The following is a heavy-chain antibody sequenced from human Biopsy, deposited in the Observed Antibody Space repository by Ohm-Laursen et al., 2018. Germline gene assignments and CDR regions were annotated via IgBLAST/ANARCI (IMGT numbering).Heavy chain of an antibody. CDR2: IIPIVGIT. Sequence: SVKVSCKPSGDTFSRSAFFWVRQAPGQGLVYLGKIIPIVGITNHAQTFQGRITLTADKSTFMVYMELSRLRSDDTTIYYCARGGSGSGYYGMDVWGQGATVSVSS. CDR3: ARGGSGSGYYGMDV. V-gene: IGHV1-69*04. CDR1: GDTFSRSA. D-gene: IGHD3-10*01. J-gene: IGHJ6*02.